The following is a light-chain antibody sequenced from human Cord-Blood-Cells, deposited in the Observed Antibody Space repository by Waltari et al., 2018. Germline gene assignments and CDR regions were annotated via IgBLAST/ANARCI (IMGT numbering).Light chain of an antibody. CDR2: AAS. CDR3: QQSYSTPPYS. V-gene: IGKV1-39*01. J-gene: IGKJ2*03. CDR1: QSISSY. Sequence: DIKMTQSPSSLFPSVGDIITNTCQAIQSISSYLNWYQQKPGKAPKLLIYAASSLQSGVPSRFSGSGSVTDFTLTISSLQPEDFATYYCQQSYSTPPYSFGQGTKLEIK.